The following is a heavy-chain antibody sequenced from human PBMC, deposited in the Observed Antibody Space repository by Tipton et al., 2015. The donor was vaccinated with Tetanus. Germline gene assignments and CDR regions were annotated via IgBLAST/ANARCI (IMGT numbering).Heavy chain of an antibody. D-gene: IGHD6-19*01. CDR3: ARGGSDWSWYLQH. CDR2: VYYSGST. J-gene: IGHJ1*01. CDR1: GGSIGSGTYY. V-gene: IGHV4-31*03. Sequence: TLSLTCTVSGGSIGSGTYYWSWIRQPPGKGLEYIGFVYYSGSTYYTPSLRSRLTMSLDTSKNQFSLKLTSVTAADTAVYYCARGGSDWSWYLQHWGQGTLVTVSS.